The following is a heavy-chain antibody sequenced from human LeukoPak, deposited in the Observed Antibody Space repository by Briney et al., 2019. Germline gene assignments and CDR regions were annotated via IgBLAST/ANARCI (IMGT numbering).Heavy chain of an antibody. CDR1: GGSISSYY. CDR2: IYFSGRT. CDR3: ARHKPTGSYPLEL. Sequence: SETLSLTCTVSGGSISSYYWSWLRQSPGKGLEWIVHIYFSGRTTYNPSLGSRLTISADTSTSQLSLKLSSVTAADTAVYYCARHKPTGSYPLELWGQGTLVTVSS. V-gene: IGHV4-59*08. J-gene: IGHJ4*02. D-gene: IGHD3-10*01.